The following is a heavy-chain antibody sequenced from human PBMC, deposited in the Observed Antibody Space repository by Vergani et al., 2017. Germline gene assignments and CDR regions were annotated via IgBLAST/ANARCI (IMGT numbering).Heavy chain of an antibody. CDR1: GYTLTELS. V-gene: IGHV1-24*01. D-gene: IGHD3-3*01. J-gene: IGHJ6*03. CDR2: FDPEDGET. CDR3: ARVFGRDDVWSGYYLYYYYYMDV. Sequence: QVQLVQSGAEVQKPGASVKVSCKVSGYTLTELSMHWVRQAPGKGLEWMGGFDPEDGETIYAQKFQGRVTMTEDTSTDTAYLALRSLGSDDTAVYYCARVFGRDDVWSGYYLYYYYYMDVWGKGTTVTVSS.